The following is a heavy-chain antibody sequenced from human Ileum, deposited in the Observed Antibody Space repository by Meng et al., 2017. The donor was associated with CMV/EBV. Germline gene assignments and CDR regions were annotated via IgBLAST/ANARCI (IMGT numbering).Heavy chain of an antibody. CDR2: IGGSGGNT. J-gene: IGHJ4*02. V-gene: IGHV3-23*01. CDR3: AKDSSSSTNYFFHY. CDR1: GFTFSSYA. D-gene: IGHD6-6*01. Sequence: ASGFTFSSYAMSWVRQAPGKGLEWVAAIGGSGGNTKFADSVKGRFTISRDNSKNTLALQMNSLRADDTAVYYCAKDSSSSTNYFFHYWGQGTLVTVSS.